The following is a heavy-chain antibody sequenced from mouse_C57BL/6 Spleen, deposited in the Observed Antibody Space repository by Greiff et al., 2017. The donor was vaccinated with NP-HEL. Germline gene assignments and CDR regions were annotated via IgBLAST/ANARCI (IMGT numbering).Heavy chain of an antibody. CDR2: IDPANGNT. V-gene: IGHV14-3*01. CDR1: GFNIKNTY. J-gene: IGHJ1*03. Sequence: VQLKQSVAELVRPGASVKLSCTASGFNIKNTYMHWVKQRPEQGLEWIGRIDPANGNTKYAAKFQGKATITADTSSNTAYLQLSSLTSEDTAIYYCARGYYGNVGYFDVWGTGTTVTVSS. D-gene: IGHD2-1*01. CDR3: ARGYYGNVGYFDV.